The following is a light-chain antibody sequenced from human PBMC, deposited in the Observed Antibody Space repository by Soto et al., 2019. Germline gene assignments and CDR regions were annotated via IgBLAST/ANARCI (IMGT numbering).Light chain of an antibody. CDR3: CSYAGSSTVVV. V-gene: IGLV2-23*03. CDR1: SSDVGSYNL. CDR2: EGS. J-gene: IGLJ2*01. Sequence: QSVLTQPASVSGSPGQSITISCTGTSSDVGSYNLVSWYQQHPGKAPKLMICEGSKRPSGVSNRFSGSKSGNTASLTISGLQAEDEADYYCCSYAGSSTVVVFGGGTKLTVL.